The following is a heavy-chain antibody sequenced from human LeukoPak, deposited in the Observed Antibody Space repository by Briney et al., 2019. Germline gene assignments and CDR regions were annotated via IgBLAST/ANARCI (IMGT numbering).Heavy chain of an antibody. Sequence: QSGGPLRLSCAASGFTFSTYSMNWVRQAPGEGLEWVSYISSSSSTIFYADSVKGRFTIPRDNAKNSLYLQMNSLRDEDTAVYYCAIDEETAAAGTFDCWGQGTLVTVSS. V-gene: IGHV3-48*02. D-gene: IGHD6-13*01. CDR2: ISSSSSTI. CDR1: GFTFSTYS. J-gene: IGHJ4*02. CDR3: AIDEETAAAGTFDC.